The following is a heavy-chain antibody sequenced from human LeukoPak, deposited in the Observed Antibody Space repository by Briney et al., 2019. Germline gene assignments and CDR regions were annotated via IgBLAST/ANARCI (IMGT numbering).Heavy chain of an antibody. CDR2: INQDGSEK. Sequence: GGALRLSCAASGFTFSSYSMSWVRQAPGKGLEWVANINQDGSEKDDVDSPKGRVTISRDNAKNSQYLQMNSLRVEDTAMYYCAREGGGDGSGWSTTDYWGQGTLVTISS. CDR1: GFTFSSYS. CDR3: AREGGGDGSGWSTTDY. D-gene: IGHD6-19*01. V-gene: IGHV3-7*01. J-gene: IGHJ4*02.